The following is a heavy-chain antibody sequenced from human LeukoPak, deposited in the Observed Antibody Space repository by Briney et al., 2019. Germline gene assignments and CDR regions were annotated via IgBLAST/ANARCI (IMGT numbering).Heavy chain of an antibody. J-gene: IGHJ6*03. V-gene: IGHV1-2*02. CDR2: INPNGGGT. CDR3: ARERGVVYSSSSQTYYYYYYMDV. CDR1: GYTFTGYY. Sequence: ASVKVSCKASGYTFTGYYMHWVRQAPGQGLEWMGWINPNGGGTNYAQKFQGRVTMTRDTSISTAYMELSRLRSDDTAVYYCARERGVVYSSSSQTYYYYYYMDVWGKGTTVTVSS. D-gene: IGHD6-6*01.